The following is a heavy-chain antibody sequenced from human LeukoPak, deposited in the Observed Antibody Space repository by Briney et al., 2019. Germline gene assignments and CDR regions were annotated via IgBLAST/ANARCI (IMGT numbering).Heavy chain of an antibody. Sequence: PSETLSLTCTVSGGSISSYYWSWIRQPPGKGLEWIGYIYYGGSTNYNPSLKSRVTISVDTSKNQFSLKLSSVTAADTAVYYCARQGLYYYGAGSYGGDWFDPWGQGPLVTVSS. D-gene: IGHD3-10*01. CDR1: GGSISSYY. J-gene: IGHJ5*02. CDR3: ARQGLYYYGAGSYGGDWFDP. CDR2: IYYGGST. V-gene: IGHV4-59*08.